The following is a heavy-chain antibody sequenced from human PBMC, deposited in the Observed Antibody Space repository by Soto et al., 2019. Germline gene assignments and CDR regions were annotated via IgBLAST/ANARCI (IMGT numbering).Heavy chain of an antibody. CDR2: IIPLLGMA. CDR1: GDAFNTYT. D-gene: IGHD1-26*01. CDR3: GRANSVSNQGFDY. J-gene: IGHJ4*02. V-gene: IGHV1-69*02. Sequence: QVQLVQSGTEVKKPGSSVKVSCKASGDAFNTYTISWVRQAPGQGLEWMGRIIPLLGMADYAQKFQGRVTITADTSTRSAYMDLISLRSEDTAVYYCGRANSVSNQGFDYWGQGTLVTVSS.